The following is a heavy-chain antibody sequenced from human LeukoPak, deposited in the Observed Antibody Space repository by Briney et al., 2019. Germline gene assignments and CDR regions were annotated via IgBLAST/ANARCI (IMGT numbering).Heavy chain of an antibody. D-gene: IGHD3-9*01. CDR2: ISYDGSNK. CDR3: AKPSGIRYFDWLSYFDY. CDR1: GFTFSSYG. Sequence: GRSLRLSCAASGFTFSSYGMHWVRQAPGKGLEWVAVISYDGSNKYYADSVKGRFTISRDNSKNTLYLQMNSLRAEDTALYYCAKPSGIRYFDWLSYFDYWGQGTLVTVSS. V-gene: IGHV3-30*18. J-gene: IGHJ4*02.